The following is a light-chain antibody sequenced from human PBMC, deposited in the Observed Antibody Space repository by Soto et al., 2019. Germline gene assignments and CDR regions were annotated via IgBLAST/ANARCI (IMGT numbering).Light chain of an antibody. CDR1: QSVNSN. CDR3: QQYNNWPRT. CDR2: SAS. J-gene: IGKJ1*01. Sequence: EIVMTQSPVTLSVSPGERATLSCRASQSVNSNLALYQQKPGQAPRLLIYSASTRATGIPARFSGSGSRTEFTLTISSLQSEDVAVYYCQQYNNWPRTFGQGTKLEIK. V-gene: IGKV3-15*01.